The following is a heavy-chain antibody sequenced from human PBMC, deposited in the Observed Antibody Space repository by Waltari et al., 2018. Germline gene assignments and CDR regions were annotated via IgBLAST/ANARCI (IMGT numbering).Heavy chain of an antibody. D-gene: IGHD5-12*01. Sequence: EVQVVESGGGLVKPGGSLRLSCVVSGFTFSSFSMKWVRQAPGKGLVWVSSISSGSTHTFYADSVKGRFTISRNDAKNSMFLQMTNLSAEDTGVYFCARDWVYDAQYWGQGTLVTVSS. V-gene: IGHV3-21*02. J-gene: IGHJ4*02. CDR2: ISSGSTHT. CDR3: ARDWVYDAQY. CDR1: GFTFSSFS.